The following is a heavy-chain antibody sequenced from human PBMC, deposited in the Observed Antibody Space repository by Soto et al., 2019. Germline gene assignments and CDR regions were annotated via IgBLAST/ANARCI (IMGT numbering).Heavy chain of an antibody. J-gene: IGHJ5*02. D-gene: IGHD1-1*01. CDR3: ASWDRERRREGRFDP. V-gene: IGHV4-31*03. CDR1: GGSISSGGYY. CDR2: IYYSGST. Sequence: QVQLQESGPGLVKPSQTLSLTCTVSGGSISSGGYYWSWIRQHPGKGLEWIGYIYYSGSTYYNPSLRRRVTISVDTSKNQFSLKLSSVTAADTAVYYCASWDRERRREGRFDPWGQGTLVTVSS.